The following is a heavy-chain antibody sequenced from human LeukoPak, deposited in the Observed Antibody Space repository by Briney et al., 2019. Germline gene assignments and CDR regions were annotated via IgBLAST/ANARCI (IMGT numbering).Heavy chain of an antibody. D-gene: IGHD6-19*01. V-gene: IGHV3-23*01. CDR3: GKGLGISGWSYFEY. Sequence: PGGSLRLSCAASGFTFSSYAMSWVRQAPGKGLEWVSAISSSAGGTYYEDSMKGRFTISRDNSKNTLYLQMNSLRAEDTAVYYCGKGLGISGWSYFEYWGQGTLVTVSS. J-gene: IGHJ4*02. CDR1: GFTFSSYA. CDR2: ISSSAGGT.